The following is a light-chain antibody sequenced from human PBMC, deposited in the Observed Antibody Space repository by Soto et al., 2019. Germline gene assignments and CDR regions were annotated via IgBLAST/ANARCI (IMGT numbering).Light chain of an antibody. Sequence: QSALTQPASVSGSPGQSITISCTGTSSDVGGYNYVSWYQQHPGKAPKLMIYDVSNRPSGVSYPCSGSKSGTTASLTISGLQAEDEADYYCSSYTSSSTVVFGGGTQLTVL. J-gene: IGLJ2*01. CDR1: SSDVGGYNY. CDR3: SSYTSSSTVV. CDR2: DVS. V-gene: IGLV2-14*01.